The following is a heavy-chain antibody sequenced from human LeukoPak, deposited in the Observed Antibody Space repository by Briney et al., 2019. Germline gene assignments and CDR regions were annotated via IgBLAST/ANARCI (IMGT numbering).Heavy chain of an antibody. CDR2: INHSGST. V-gene: IGHV4-34*01. J-gene: IGHJ4*02. CDR1: GGSFSGYY. Sequence: SETLSLTCAVYGGSFSGYYWSWIRQPPGKGLEWNGEINHSGSTNYNPSLKSRVTISVDTSKNQFSLKLSSVTAADTAVYYCARRGIDRWTALWYFDYWGQGTLVTVSS. CDR3: ARRGIDRWTALWYFDY. D-gene: IGHD6-13*01.